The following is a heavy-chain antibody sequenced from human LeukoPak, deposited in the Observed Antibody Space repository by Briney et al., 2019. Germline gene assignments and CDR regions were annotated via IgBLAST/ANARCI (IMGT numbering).Heavy chain of an antibody. CDR1: GGSISSYY. CDR2: IYTSGST. J-gene: IGHJ4*02. Sequence: SESLSLTCIVSGGSISSYYWSWIRQPAGKGLEWIGRIYTSGSTDYNPSLKSRVTMSVDMSTNQFSLKLSSVTAADTAVYYCARAGDSSGYEYYFDYWGQGTLVTVSS. D-gene: IGHD3-22*01. V-gene: IGHV4-4*07. CDR3: ARAGDSSGYEYYFDY.